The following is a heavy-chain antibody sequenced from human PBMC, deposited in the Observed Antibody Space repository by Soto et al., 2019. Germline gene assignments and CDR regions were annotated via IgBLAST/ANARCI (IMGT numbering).Heavy chain of an antibody. V-gene: IGHV1-18*04. Sequence: APVKLSCKASGYPFTTYGISWVRQAPGQGLEWMGWISTYNGDTEYPQSLQGRVTMTRDTSTATAYMELRSLRSDDTAVYYCARVMTTFGVISKGPDHWGQGTLVTGSS. D-gene: IGHD3-3*01. CDR1: GYPFTTYG. CDR2: ISTYNGDT. J-gene: IGHJ4*02. CDR3: ARVMTTFGVISKGPDH.